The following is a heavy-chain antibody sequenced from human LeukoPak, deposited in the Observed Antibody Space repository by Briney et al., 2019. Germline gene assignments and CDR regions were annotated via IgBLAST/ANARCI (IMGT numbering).Heavy chain of an antibody. CDR3: AKLGGSYCVDY. CDR2: ISGSGSST. Sequence: GGSLRLSCAASGFTFSSYAMSWVRQAPGKGLEWVSAISGSGSSTFYADSVKGRFTISRDNSKNTLYLQMNGLRAEDTAVYYCAKLGGSYCVDYWGQGTQVTVSS. J-gene: IGHJ4*02. D-gene: IGHD1-26*01. CDR1: GFTFSSYA. V-gene: IGHV3-23*01.